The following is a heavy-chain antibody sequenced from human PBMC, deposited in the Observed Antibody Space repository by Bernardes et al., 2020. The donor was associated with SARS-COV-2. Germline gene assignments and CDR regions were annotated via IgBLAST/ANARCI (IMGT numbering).Heavy chain of an antibody. Sequence: SETLSLTCTVSGGSISTSTYYWGWIRQSPGKGLEWIGTIYYTVSTYYNPSLKSRVTISVDTSKNQFSLRLTSVTAADTSVYYCARAPPEAVAGMGLFDYWGQGTLVTVSS. CDR2: IYYTVST. CDR3: ARAPPEAVAGMGLFDY. J-gene: IGHJ4*02. V-gene: IGHV4-39*01. D-gene: IGHD6-19*01. CDR1: GGSISTSTYY.